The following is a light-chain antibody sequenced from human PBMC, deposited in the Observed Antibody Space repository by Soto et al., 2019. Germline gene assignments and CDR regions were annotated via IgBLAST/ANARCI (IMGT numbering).Light chain of an antibody. CDR3: QAWDSSTAV. V-gene: IGLV3-1*01. Sequence: SYELTQPPSVSVSPGQTASITCSGDNLGDKFSCWYQQKPGQSPVVVIYQDDKRPSGIPERFSGSNSGDTATLSISETQALDEADYYCQAWDSSTAVFGGGTKRTVL. CDR1: NLGDKF. J-gene: IGLJ2*01. CDR2: QDD.